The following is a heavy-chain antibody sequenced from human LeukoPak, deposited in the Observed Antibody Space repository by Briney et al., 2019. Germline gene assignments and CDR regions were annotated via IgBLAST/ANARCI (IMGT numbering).Heavy chain of an antibody. CDR3: ARGYRYSTGWYYFDL. J-gene: IGHJ4*02. CDR1: GFTVSSNY. Sequence: GGSLRLSCAASGFTVSSNYMSWVRQAPGKGLEWVSVIYSGGSTYYADSVKGRFTISRDNSKNTLYLQMNNLRDEDTAVYYCARGYRYSTGWYYFDLWGQGTLVTVSS. D-gene: IGHD6-19*01. CDR2: IYSGGST. V-gene: IGHV3-66*01.